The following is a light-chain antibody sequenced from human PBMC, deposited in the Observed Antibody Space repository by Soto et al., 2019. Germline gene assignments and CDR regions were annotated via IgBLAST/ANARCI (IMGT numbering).Light chain of an antibody. Sequence: QSALTQPASVSGSPGQSISISCTGTISDFGGYNYVSWYQQHPGKTPKLLIYEVTNRPSGVSSRSSASKSGNTASLTISGLQAEDEADYYCTSYTDTSVYVFGTGTKVTVL. CDR3: TSYTDTSVYV. CDR1: ISDFGGYNY. J-gene: IGLJ1*01. CDR2: EVT. V-gene: IGLV2-14*01.